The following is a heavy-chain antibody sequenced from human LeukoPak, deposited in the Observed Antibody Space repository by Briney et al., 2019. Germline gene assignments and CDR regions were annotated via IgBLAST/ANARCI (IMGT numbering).Heavy chain of an antibody. Sequence: GGSLRLSCAASGFTFSSYAMSWVRQAPGKGLEWVSLINDSGGNTYYAGSVKGRFTISRDNSKNTVFLQMSSLRAEDTAVYYCAKTSAGIRGGYFDYWGQGTLVTVSS. CDR1: GFTFSSYA. CDR3: AKTSAGIRGGYFDY. V-gene: IGHV3-23*01. CDR2: INDSGGNT. J-gene: IGHJ4*02. D-gene: IGHD3-10*01.